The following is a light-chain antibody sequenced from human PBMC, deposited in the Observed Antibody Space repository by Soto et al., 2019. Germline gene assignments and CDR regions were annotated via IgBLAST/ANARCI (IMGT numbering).Light chain of an antibody. Sequence: DIQMTQSPSTLSASVGDRVIITCRASESIRSWLAWYQQKPGKAPELLISKASTLESGVPSRFSGSGSGTEFTLTISSLQPDDFATYYCQQYYSYQIFTFGPGTKVDIK. CDR2: KAS. CDR1: ESIRSW. J-gene: IGKJ3*01. CDR3: QQYYSYQIFT. V-gene: IGKV1-5*03.